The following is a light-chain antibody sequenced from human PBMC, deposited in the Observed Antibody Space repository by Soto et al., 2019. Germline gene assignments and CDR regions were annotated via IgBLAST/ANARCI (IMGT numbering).Light chain of an antibody. CDR3: QQYKSYLRT. V-gene: IGKV1-5*01. J-gene: IGKJ1*01. CDR2: AAS. CDR1: QTISSW. Sequence: DIQMTQSPSTLSASVGDRVTITCRASQTISSWLAWYQQKPGKAPKLLIYAASTLESGVSSRFSGRGSGTEFTLTINGLQPEDFATYYCQQYKSYLRTFGQGTKVDI.